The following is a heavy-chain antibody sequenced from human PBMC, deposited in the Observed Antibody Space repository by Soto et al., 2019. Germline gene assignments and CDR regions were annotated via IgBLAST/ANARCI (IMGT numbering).Heavy chain of an antibody. CDR2: ISSNGGST. CDR1: GFTFSSYA. V-gene: IGHV3-64D*08. Sequence: GGSLRLSCSASGFTFSSYAMHWVRQAPGKGLEYVSAISSNGGSTYYADSVKGRFTISRDNSKNTLYLQMSSLRAEDTAVYYCVKFGSQLVRPMRDYYYYGMDVWGQGTTVTVS. CDR3: VKFGSQLVRPMRDYYYYGMDV. D-gene: IGHD6-13*01. J-gene: IGHJ6*02.